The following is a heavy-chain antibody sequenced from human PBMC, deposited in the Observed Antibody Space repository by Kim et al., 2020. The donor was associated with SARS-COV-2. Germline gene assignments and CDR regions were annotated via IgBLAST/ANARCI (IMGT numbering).Heavy chain of an antibody. J-gene: IGHJ5*02. CDR3: AKARPLGRTIFGVVTPNNWFDP. Sequence: GGSLRLSCAASGFTFSSYAMSWVRQAPGKGLEWVSAISGSGGSTYYADSVKGRFTISRDNSKNTLYLQMNSLRAEDTAVYYCAKARPLGRTIFGVVTPNNWFDPWGQGTLVTVSS. CDR2: ISGSGGST. CDR1: GFTFSSYA. V-gene: IGHV3-23*01. D-gene: IGHD3-3*01.